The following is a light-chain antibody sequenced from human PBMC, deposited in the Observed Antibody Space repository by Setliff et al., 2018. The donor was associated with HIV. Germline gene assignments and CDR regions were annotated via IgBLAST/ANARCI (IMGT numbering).Light chain of an antibody. CDR1: SSDVGGYNY. CDR3: TSYASSTHYV. V-gene: IGLV2-14*01. J-gene: IGLJ1*01. Sequence: QSALAQPASVSGSPGQSITISCTGTSSDVGGYNYVSWYQQHPGKAPKLMIYEVSNLPSGVSNRFSGSKSGNTASLTISGLQAEDEADYYCTSYASSTHYVFGTGTKVTVL. CDR2: EVS.